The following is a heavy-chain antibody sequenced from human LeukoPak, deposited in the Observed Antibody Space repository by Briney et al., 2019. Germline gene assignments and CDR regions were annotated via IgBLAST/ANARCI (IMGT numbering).Heavy chain of an antibody. CDR1: GYSISSGYY. J-gene: IGHJ5*02. CDR2: IYHSGST. D-gene: IGHD4-17*01. Sequence: ETLSLTCTVSGYSISSGYYWGWIRQPPGKGLEWIGSIYHSGSTNYNPSLKSRVTISVDTSKNQFSLKLSSVTAADTAVYYCARRKLRWTTVPERGFDPWGQGTLVTVSS. CDR3: ARRKLRWTTVPERGFDP. V-gene: IGHV4-38-2*02.